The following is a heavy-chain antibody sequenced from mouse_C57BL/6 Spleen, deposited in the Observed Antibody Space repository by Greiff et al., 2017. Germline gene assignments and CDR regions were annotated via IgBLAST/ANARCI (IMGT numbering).Heavy chain of an antibody. V-gene: IGHV2-5*01. CDR2: IWRGGST. J-gene: IGHJ1*03. CDR1: GFSLTSYG. D-gene: IGHD2-4*01. CDR3: AIYYDYDYWYFDV. Sequence: VQLQQSGPGLVQPSQSLSITCTVSGFSLTSYGVHWVRQSPGKGLEWLGVIWRGGSTDYNAAFMSRLSITKDNSKSQVFFKMNSLQADDTAIYYCAIYYDYDYWYFDVWGTGTTVTVSS.